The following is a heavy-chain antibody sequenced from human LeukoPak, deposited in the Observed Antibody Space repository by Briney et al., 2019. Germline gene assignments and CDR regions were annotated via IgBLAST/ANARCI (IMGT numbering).Heavy chain of an antibody. J-gene: IGHJ4*02. CDR3: AREDRGYYGSGSPPHFDY. Sequence: SETLSLTCTVSGGSISSGGYYWSWIRQHPGKGLEWIGYIYDSGSTYYNPSLKSRVTISVDTSKNQFSLKLSSVTAADTAVYYCAREDRGYYGSGSPPHFDYWGQGTLVTVSS. D-gene: IGHD3-10*01. CDR2: IYDSGST. CDR1: GGSISSGGYY. V-gene: IGHV4-31*03.